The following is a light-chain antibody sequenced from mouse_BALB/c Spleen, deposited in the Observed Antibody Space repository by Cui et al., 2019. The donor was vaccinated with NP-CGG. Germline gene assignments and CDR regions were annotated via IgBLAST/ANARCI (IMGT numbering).Light chain of an antibody. V-gene: IGLV1*01. J-gene: IGLJ1*01. CDR3: ALWYSNQWV. CDR1: TGAVTTSNY. Sequence: QAVVTHESALTTSPGETVTLPCRSSTGAVTTSNYANWVQEKPDHLFTGLLGGTSNRPPGVPARFSGSLIGDKAALTITGAQTEDETIYFCALWYSNQWVFGGGTKLTVL. CDR2: GTS.